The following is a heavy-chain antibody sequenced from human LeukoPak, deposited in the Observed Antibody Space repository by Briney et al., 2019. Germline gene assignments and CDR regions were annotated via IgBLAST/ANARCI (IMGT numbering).Heavy chain of an antibody. CDR1: GFTFSTYA. D-gene: IGHD2-15*01. V-gene: IGHV3-23*01. CDR3: AKAPVGHCSGAFCYHFDS. Sequence: GGSLRLSCAASGFTFSTYAMSWVRQTPGRGLEWVAAISGDNPGTYHANSVKGRFTISRDNSKNTLHLQMSGLRAEDTARYYCAKAPVGHCSGAFCYHFDSWGQGTLVTVSS. J-gene: IGHJ4*02. CDR2: ISGDNPGT.